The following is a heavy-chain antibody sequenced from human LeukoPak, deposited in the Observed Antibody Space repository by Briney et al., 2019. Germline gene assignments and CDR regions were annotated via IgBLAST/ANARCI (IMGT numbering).Heavy chain of an antibody. V-gene: IGHV3-43*01. CDR3: AKGTLNFGYLDV. Sequence: PGGSLRLSCAASGFTFDDYTMHWVRQAPGKGLEWVSLISWDGGSTYYADSVKGRFTISRDNSKNSLYLQMNSLRTEDTALYYCAKGTLNFGYLDVWGKGTTVTVSS. D-gene: IGHD3-3*01. CDR1: GFTFDDYT. J-gene: IGHJ6*03. CDR2: ISWDGGST.